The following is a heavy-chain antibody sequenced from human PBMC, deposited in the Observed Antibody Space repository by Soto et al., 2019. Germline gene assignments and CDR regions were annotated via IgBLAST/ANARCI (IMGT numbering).Heavy chain of an antibody. CDR1: VFTVVSSY. CDR2: IYSGCST. CDR3: AKSSGGNHLDPLD. Sequence: VVSRRLCCSSSVFTVVSSYIGLFLEAPGKGLEWVSVIYSGCSTYYADSVNGRVTIYRDNSKNTPYLKMNSLRAEDTAVYYCAKSSGGNHLDPLDWGKRALVNVSS. D-gene: IGHD6-25*01. V-gene: IGHV3-53*01. J-gene: IGHJ4*02.